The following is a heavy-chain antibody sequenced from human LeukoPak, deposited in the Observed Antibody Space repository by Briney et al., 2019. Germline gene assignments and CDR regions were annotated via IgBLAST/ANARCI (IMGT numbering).Heavy chain of an antibody. CDR3: ARDFGRNGDFHAFDI. V-gene: IGHV3-73*01. CDR2: IRSKANSYAT. D-gene: IGHD4-17*01. Sequence: GGSLRLSCVASGFTFSGSAMHWVRQASGKGLEWVGRIRSKANSYATVYAAAVKGRFTISRDNAKNSLYLQMNSLRAEDTAVYYCARDFGRNGDFHAFDIWGQGTMVTVSS. CDR1: GFTFSGSA. J-gene: IGHJ3*02.